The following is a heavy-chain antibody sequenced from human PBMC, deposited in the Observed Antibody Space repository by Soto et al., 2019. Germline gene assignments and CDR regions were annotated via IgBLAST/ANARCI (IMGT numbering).Heavy chain of an antibody. D-gene: IGHD1-26*01. J-gene: IGHJ4*02. Sequence: QVQLVQSGAEVKKPGASVKVSCKASGYTFTGYYMHWVRQAPGQGLEWMGWINPNSCGTNYAQKFQGWVTMTRDTSISTAYMELSRLRSDDTSVYYCARGPLGSYYPGPLYYWGQGTLVTVSS. CDR3: ARGPLGSYYPGPLYY. V-gene: IGHV1-2*04. CDR1: GYTFTGYY. CDR2: INPNSCGT.